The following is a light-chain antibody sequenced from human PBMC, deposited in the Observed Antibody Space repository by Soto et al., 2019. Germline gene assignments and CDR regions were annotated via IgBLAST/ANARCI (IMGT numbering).Light chain of an antibody. CDR2: GAS. Sequence: EIVMTQSPATLSVSPGEGATLSCRASQSVSSNLAWYQQKPGQAPRLLILGASTRATGIPARFSGSGSGTEFSLSISALKSEEFAIYYCKQYSNWPLTFGGGTKVGIK. J-gene: IGKJ4*01. CDR1: QSVSSN. CDR3: KQYSNWPLT. V-gene: IGKV3-15*01.